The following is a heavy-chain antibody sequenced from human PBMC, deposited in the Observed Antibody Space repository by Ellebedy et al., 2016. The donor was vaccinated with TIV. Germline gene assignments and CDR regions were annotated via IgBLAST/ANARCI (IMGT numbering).Heavy chain of an antibody. CDR1: GFTFSSYG. J-gene: IGHJ6*03. V-gene: IGHV4-34*01. Sequence: GSLRLSXAASGFTFSSYGMHWVRQAPGKGLEWIGEINHSGSTNYNPSLKSRVTISVDTSKNQFSLKLSSVTAADTAVYYCARGGFLCSSTSCYSLSRVYYYYYYMDVWGKGTTVTVSS. D-gene: IGHD2-2*02. CDR3: ARGGFLCSSTSCYSLSRVYYYYYYMDV. CDR2: INHSGST.